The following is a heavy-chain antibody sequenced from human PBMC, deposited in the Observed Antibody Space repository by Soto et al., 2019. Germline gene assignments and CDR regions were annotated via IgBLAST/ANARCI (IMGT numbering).Heavy chain of an antibody. CDR2: IYYSGST. D-gene: IGHD4-17*01. Sequence: SEPLSLTCTVSDGSISSGGYYWSWIRQQPGKGLEWIGYIYYSGSTYYNPSLKSRVTISVDTSKNQFSLKLSSVTAADTAVYYCARDTYGDYRNYYYMDVWGKGTTVTVSS. J-gene: IGHJ6*03. V-gene: IGHV4-31*03. CDR1: DGSISSGGYY. CDR3: ARDTYGDYRNYYYMDV.